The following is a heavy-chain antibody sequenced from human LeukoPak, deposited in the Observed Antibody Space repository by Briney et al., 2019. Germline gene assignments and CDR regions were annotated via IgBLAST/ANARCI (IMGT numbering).Heavy chain of an antibody. CDR3: ARVGIVVIPAAHRWFDP. CDR2: ISSSSSYI. Sequence: GGSLRLSCAASGFTFSSYSMNWVRLAPGKGLEWVSSISSSSSYIYYADSVKGRFTISRDNAKNSLYLQMNSLRAEDTAVYYCARVGIVVIPAAHRWFDPWGQGTLVTVSS. V-gene: IGHV3-21*01. J-gene: IGHJ5*02. D-gene: IGHD2-2*01. CDR1: GFTFSSYS.